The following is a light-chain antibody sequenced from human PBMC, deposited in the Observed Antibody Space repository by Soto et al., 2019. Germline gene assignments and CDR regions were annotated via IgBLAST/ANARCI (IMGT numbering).Light chain of an antibody. CDR3: QERGRWPRGS. Sequence: EVVFTQSPATLSFSPGEACTLSCRASQNVDYNLAWFQQKPDQPPTLLIYVASQRAAGIPTRFVGRGAGTHFTLTINSLEPDDFAVYYCQERGRWPRGSLGGGTKVDIK. CDR1: QNVDYN. V-gene: IGKV3-11*01. CDR2: VAS. J-gene: IGKJ4*01.